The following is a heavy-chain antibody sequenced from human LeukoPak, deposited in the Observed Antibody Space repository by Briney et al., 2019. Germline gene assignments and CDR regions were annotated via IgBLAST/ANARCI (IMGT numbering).Heavy chain of an antibody. CDR3: ARVYYDSSGYYYVRLYYFDY. V-gene: IGHV1-24*01. J-gene: IGHJ4*02. CDR1: GYTLTELS. CDR2: FDPEDGET. D-gene: IGHD3-22*01. Sequence: ASVKVSCKVSGYTLTELSMHWVRQAPGKGLEWMGGFDPEDGETIYAQKFQGRVTMTADTSTDTAYMELSSLRSEDTAVYYCARVYYDSSGYYYVRLYYFDYWGQGTLVTVSS.